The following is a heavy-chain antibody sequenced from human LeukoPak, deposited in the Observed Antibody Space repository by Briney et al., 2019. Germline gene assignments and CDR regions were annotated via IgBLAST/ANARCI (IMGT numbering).Heavy chain of an antibody. CDR2: INHREST. CDR3: ARGPTGTTVRGSYYYYSMDV. V-gene: IGHV4-34*01. CDR1: GGSFSGYY. Sequence: SETLSLTCAVYGGSFSGYYWSWIRQPPGKGLEWIGEINHRESTNYDPSLKSRVTISVDPSKNQFSLRLSSVTAADTAVYYCARGPTGTTVRGSYYYYSMDVWGKGTTVTVSS. J-gene: IGHJ6*03. D-gene: IGHD1-7*01.